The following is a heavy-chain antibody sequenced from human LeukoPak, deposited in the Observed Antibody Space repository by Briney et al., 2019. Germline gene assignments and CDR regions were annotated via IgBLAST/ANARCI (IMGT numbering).Heavy chain of an antibody. CDR2: IIPILGIA. CDR3: ARDSTPSTATPGPYYYFDY. J-gene: IGHJ4*02. Sequence: SVKVSCKASGGTFSSYAISWVRQAPGQGLEWMGRIIPILGIANYAQKFQGRVTITADKSTSTAYMELSSLRSEDTAVYYCARDSTPSTATPGPYYYFDYWGQGTLVTVSS. D-gene: IGHD5-18*01. V-gene: IGHV1-69*04. CDR1: GGTFSSYA.